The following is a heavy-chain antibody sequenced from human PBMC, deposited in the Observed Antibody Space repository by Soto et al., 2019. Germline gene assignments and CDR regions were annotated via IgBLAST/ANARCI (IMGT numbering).Heavy chain of an antibody. V-gene: IGHV3-33*01. CDR1: GFTFSSYG. CDR3: ARVNNYYYYGMDV. Sequence: GGSLRLSCAASGFTFSSYGMHWVRQAPGKGLEWVAVIWYDGSNKYYADSVKGRFTISRDNSKNTLYLQMNSLRAEDTAVYYCARVNNYYYYGMDVWGQGTTVTVSS. J-gene: IGHJ6*02. CDR2: IWYDGSNK.